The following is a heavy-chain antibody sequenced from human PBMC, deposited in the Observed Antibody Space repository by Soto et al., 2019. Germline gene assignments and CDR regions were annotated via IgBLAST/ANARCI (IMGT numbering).Heavy chain of an antibody. J-gene: IGHJ4*02. Sequence: ASVKVSFKASGYTFTCYSIHWVRHAPGQRLEWMGWINGGNGDTKYAQKFQGRVTITRDTSAATAYMELTSLGSEDTALYHCGRGYCSSTSCQYYLDFWGQGTPVTVSS. D-gene: IGHD2-2*01. CDR2: INGGNGDT. CDR1: GYTFTCYS. CDR3: GRGYCSSTSCQYYLDF. V-gene: IGHV1-3*01.